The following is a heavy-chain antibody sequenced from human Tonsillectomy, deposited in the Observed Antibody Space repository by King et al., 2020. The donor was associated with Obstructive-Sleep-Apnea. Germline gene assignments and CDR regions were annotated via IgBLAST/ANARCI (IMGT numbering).Heavy chain of an antibody. V-gene: IGHV4-4*07. CDR1: GGSISSYY. CDR2: IYTSGST. CDR3: ARDPDSSVYYHNCFDP. Sequence: QLQESGPGLVKPSETLSLTCTVSGGSISSYYWSWIRQPAGKGLEWIGRIYTSGSTNYNPSLKSRVTMSVDTSKNQYSLKLSSVTAADTAVYYCARDPDSSVYYHNCFDPWGQGTLVTVSS. J-gene: IGHJ5*02. D-gene: IGHD3-22*01.